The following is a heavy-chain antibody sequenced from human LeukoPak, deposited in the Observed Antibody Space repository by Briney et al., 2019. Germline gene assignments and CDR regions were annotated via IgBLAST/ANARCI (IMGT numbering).Heavy chain of an antibody. CDR2: INPSGGST. J-gene: IGHJ4*02. V-gene: IGHV1-46*01. CDR1: GYTFTYYY. Sequence: GASVKVSCKASGYTFTYYYLHWVRQAPGQGLEWMGTINPSGGSTTYAQNFQGRITVTRDTSTRTVHMELSSLRSEDTAMYYCARGGYFYSAPPDYWGQGPLVTVSS. D-gene: IGHD3-9*01. CDR3: ARGGYFYSAPPDY.